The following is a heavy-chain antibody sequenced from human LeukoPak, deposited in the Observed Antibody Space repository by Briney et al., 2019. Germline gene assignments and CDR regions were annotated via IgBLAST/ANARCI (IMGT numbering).Heavy chain of an antibody. D-gene: IGHD6-19*01. CDR2: IYSGGST. CDR1: GFTVSSNY. Sequence: PGGSLRLSCAVSGFTVSSNYMGWVRQAPGKGLEWVSAIYSGGSTYYADSVKGRFTISRDNAKNSLYLQMNSLRAEDTAVYYCARENSGGYYYYGMDVWGQGTTVTVSS. J-gene: IGHJ6*02. CDR3: ARENSGGYYYYGMDV. V-gene: IGHV3-53*01.